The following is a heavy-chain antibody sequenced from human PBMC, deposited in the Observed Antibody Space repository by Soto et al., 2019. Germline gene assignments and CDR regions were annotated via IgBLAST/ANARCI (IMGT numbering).Heavy chain of an antibody. D-gene: IGHD6-25*01. Sequence: EVPLLASGGGLVQPGGSLSLSCAASGLTFSNSAMNWVRPAPGKALHWVSSISGSGGTTYYADSVKGRFTISRDNSKKPLYRQMNRLRVEDTAVYYCAKWRGGVLVVITAATGFDPWGQGTLGTVSA. CDR1: GLTFSNSA. J-gene: IGHJ5*02. CDR2: ISGSGGTT. CDR3: AKWRGGVLVVITAATGFDP. V-gene: IGHV3-23*01.